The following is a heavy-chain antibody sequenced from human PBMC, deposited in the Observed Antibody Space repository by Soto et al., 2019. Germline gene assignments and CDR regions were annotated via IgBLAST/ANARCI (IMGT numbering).Heavy chain of an antibody. V-gene: IGHV4-59*01. CDR2: VYHSGST. Sequence: SETLSLTCSVSGGSMRNYYWNWIRQPPGRGLEWIGYVYHSGSTNYNPSLKSRVSMSVDVSRNHFSLTLHSITAADTAVYFCTSSYSTSSSPDYWGQGTLVTVSS. D-gene: IGHD6-6*01. CDR1: GGSMRNYY. CDR3: TSSYSTSSSPDY. J-gene: IGHJ4*02.